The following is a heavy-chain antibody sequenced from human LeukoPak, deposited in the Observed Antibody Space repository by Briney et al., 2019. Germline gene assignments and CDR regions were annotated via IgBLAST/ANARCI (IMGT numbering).Heavy chain of an antibody. V-gene: IGHV3-23*01. J-gene: IGHJ6*03. Sequence: GGSLRLSCAASGFTFSSYCMSWVRQAPGKGLEWVSTISGRGGSKSYADSVKGRFTISRDNSKNTLYLQMNSLRAEDTAVYYCAKYAGAALYYHYMDVWGKGTTVTISS. D-gene: IGHD2-15*01. CDR1: GFTFSSYC. CDR2: ISGRGGSK. CDR3: AKYAGAALYYHYMDV.